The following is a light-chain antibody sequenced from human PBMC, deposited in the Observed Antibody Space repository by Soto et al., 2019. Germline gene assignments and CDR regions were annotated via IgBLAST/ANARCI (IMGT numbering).Light chain of an antibody. CDR1: QSISSY. V-gene: IGKV1-39*01. Sequence: DIQMTQSPSSLSASVGDRVTITCRASQSISSYLNWYQQKPGKAPKLLIYAASSLQSGVPSRFSGSASGKDFTLTISSLQPEDFETYYCQQSYSTPRTFGQGTKVEIK. CDR3: QQSYSTPRT. CDR2: AAS. J-gene: IGKJ1*01.